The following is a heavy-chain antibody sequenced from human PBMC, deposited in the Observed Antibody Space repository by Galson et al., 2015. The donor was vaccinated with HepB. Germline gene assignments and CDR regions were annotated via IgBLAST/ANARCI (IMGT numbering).Heavy chain of an antibody. D-gene: IGHD3-10*01. CDR1: GFTFSSYA. CDR2: ISGSGGST. CDR3: AKPIRYYGSGSYIC. J-gene: IGHJ4*02. V-gene: IGHV3-23*01. Sequence: SLRLSCAASGFTFSSYAMSWVRQAPGKGLEWVSAISGSGGSTYYADSVKGRFTISRDNSKNTLYLQMNSLRAEDTAVYYCAKPIRYYGSGSYICWGQGTLVTVSS.